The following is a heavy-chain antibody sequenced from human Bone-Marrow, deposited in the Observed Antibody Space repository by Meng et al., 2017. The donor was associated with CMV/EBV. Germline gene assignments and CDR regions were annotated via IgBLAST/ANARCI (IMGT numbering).Heavy chain of an antibody. CDR1: GGSISSSSYY. CDR2: IYYSGST. CDR3: ARDLMKNRGSSPAPWGMDV. V-gene: IGHV4-39*07. J-gene: IGHJ6*02. D-gene: IGHD6-6*01. Sequence: SETLSLTCNVSGGSISSSSYYWGWIRQPPGKGLEWIGSIYYSGSTYYNPSLKSRVTISVDTSKNQFSLKLSSVTAADTAVYYRARDLMKNRGSSPAPWGMDVWGQGTTVTVSS.